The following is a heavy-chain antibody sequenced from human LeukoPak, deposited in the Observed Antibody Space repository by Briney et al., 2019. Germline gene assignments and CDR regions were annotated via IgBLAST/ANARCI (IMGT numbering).Heavy chain of an antibody. Sequence: ASVKVSCKASGYTFTGYYMHWVRQAPGQGLEWMGWINPNSGGTNYAQKFQGRVTMTRDTSISTAYVELSGLRSDDTAVYYCARANMVRGVGLFFDRNWFDPWGQGTLVTVSS. CDR3: ARANMVRGVGLFFDRNWFDP. CDR2: INPNSGGT. D-gene: IGHD3-10*01. CDR1: GYTFTGYY. V-gene: IGHV1-2*02. J-gene: IGHJ5*02.